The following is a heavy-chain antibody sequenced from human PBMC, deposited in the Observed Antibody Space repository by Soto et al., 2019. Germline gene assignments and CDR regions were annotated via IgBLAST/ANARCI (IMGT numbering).Heavy chain of an antibody. V-gene: IGHV4-59*12. CDR1: GGSINSYY. CDR3: AREGNLGRWIQPLDS. Sequence: SETLSLTCTVSGGSINSYYWSWIRQPPGKGLEWIGYIYYSGFTNSNPSLKSRVTISVDTSKNQFSLKLSSVTAADTAVYFCAREGNLGRWIQPLDSWGQGTLVTVSS. CDR2: IYYSGFT. J-gene: IGHJ4*02. D-gene: IGHD2-2*03.